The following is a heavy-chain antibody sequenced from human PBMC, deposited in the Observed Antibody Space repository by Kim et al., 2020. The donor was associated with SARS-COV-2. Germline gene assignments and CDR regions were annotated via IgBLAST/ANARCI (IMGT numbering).Heavy chain of an antibody. CDR1: GGSFSGYY. CDR3: ARGVGGTTVYYYYYYMDV. CDR2: INHSGST. J-gene: IGHJ6*03. V-gene: IGHV4-34*01. Sequence: SETLSLTCAVYGGSFSGYYWSWIRQTPGKGLEWIGEINHSGSTNYNPSLKSRVTISVDASKNQFSLKLSSVTAADTAVYYCARGVGGTTVYYYYYYMDVWGQGTTVTVSS. D-gene: IGHD1-1*01.